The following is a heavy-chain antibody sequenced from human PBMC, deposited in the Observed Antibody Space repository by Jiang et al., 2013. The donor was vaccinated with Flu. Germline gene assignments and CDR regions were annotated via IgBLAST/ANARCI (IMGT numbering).Heavy chain of an antibody. CDR1: GYTFTSYY. V-gene: IGHV1-46*01. Sequence: GAEVKKPGASVKVSCKASGYTFTSYYMHWVRQAPGQGLEWMGIINPSGGSTSYAQKFQGRVTMTRDTSTSTVYMELSSLRSGDTAVYYCARDQHSLYGSGSYSDVSGVHNWSDPWGQGTLVTVSS. J-gene: IGHJ5*02. CDR3: ARDQHSLYGSGSYSDVSGVHNWSDP. D-gene: IGHD3-10*01. CDR2: INPSGGST.